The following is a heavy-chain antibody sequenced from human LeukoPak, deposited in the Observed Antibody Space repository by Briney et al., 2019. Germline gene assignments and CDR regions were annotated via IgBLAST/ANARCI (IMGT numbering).Heavy chain of an antibody. V-gene: IGHV4-59*01. Sequence: SETLSLTCTVSGGSISSYYWSWIRQPPGKGLEWIGYIYYSGSTNYNPSLKSRVTISVDTSKNQFSLKLSSVTAADTAVYYCARVAVEMATYFDYWGQGTLVTVSS. CDR2: IYYSGST. J-gene: IGHJ4*02. D-gene: IGHD5-24*01. CDR3: ARVAVEMATYFDY. CDR1: GGSISSYY.